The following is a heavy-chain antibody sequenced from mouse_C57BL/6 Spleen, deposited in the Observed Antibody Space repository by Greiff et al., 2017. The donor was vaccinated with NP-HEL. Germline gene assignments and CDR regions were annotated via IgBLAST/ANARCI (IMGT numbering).Heavy chain of an antibody. CDR2: SRNKANDYTT. Sequence: EVKLMESGGGLVQSGRSLRLSCATSGFTFSDFYMEWVRQAPGKGLEWIAASRNKANDYTTEYSASVKGRFIVSRDTSQSILYLQMNALRAEDTAIYYCARDDYGSSYFDYWGQGTTLTVSS. J-gene: IGHJ2*01. CDR1: GFTFSDFY. D-gene: IGHD1-1*01. CDR3: ARDDYGSSYFDY. V-gene: IGHV7-1*01.